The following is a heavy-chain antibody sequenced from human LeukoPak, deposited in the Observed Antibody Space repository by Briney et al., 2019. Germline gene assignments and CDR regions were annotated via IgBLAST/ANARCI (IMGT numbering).Heavy chain of an antibody. CDR3: ARVRWPCIAASGTRASWFFDL. D-gene: IGHD6-13*01. CDR1: GGSISSSSYY. J-gene: IGHJ2*01. CDR2: IYYTGST. Sequence: PSETLSLTCTVSGGSISSSSYYWGWIRQPPGKGLEWIGSIYYTGSTYYNPSLKSRVTISVDTSKNQFSLNLTSVTAADTAVYYCARVRWPCIAASGTRASWFFDLWGRGTLVTVSS. V-gene: IGHV4-39*07.